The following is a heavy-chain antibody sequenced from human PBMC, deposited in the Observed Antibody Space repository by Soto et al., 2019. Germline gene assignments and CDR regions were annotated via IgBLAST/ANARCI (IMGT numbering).Heavy chain of an antibody. CDR2: IYYSGST. V-gene: IGHV4-31*03. D-gene: IGHD3-3*01. Sequence: TLYLTCTFSGGSISSGGYYWSWIRQHPGKGLEWIWYIYYSGSTYYSPSLKSRVTISVDTSKNQFSLKLSSVTAADTAVYYCARGVSPRNWFDPWGQGTLVTVSS. J-gene: IGHJ5*02. CDR3: ARGVSPRNWFDP. CDR1: GGSISSGGYY.